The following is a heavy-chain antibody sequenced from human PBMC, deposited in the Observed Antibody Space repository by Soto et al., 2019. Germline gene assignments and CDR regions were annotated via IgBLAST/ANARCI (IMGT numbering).Heavy chain of an antibody. CDR2: ISGSGSTT. CDR3: ASAVTSGSYRRMFDY. V-gene: IGHV3-48*02. CDR1: GFTFSNYN. J-gene: IGHJ4*02. D-gene: IGHD1-26*01. Sequence: EVQLVESGGGLVQPGGSLRLSCAASGFTFSNYNMNWVRQAPGKGLEWLSYISGSGSTTYYADSVKGRFTVSRDNAKNSLFLQMNSLRDEDTDVYYCASAVTSGSYRRMFDYWGQGTLVTVS.